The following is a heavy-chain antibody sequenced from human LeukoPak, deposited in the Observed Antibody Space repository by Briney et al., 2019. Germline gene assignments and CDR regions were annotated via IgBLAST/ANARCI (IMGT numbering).Heavy chain of an antibody. Sequence: GGSLRLSCAASGFTFSSYWMSWVRQAPGKGLEWVANIKQDGSEKYYVDSVKGRFTISRDNAKNSLYLQMNSLRAEDTAVYYCARDKVSGDSSGYYYVAYWGQGTLVTVSS. V-gene: IGHV3-7*01. CDR1: GFTFSSYW. J-gene: IGHJ4*02. D-gene: IGHD3-22*01. CDR2: IKQDGSEK. CDR3: ARDKVSGDSSGYYYVAY.